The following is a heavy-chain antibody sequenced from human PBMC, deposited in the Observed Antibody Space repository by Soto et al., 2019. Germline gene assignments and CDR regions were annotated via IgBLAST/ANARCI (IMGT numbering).Heavy chain of an antibody. D-gene: IGHD5-18*01. CDR2: IWYDGSNK. Sequence: QVQLVESGGGVVQPGRSLRLSCAASGFTFSNYGMHWVRQAPGKGLDWVAVIWYDGSNKYYADSVKGRFSISRDNSKNTLYLQMNSLRAEDTAVYYCARGVGGYGYEDYFDYWGQGTLVTVSS. CDR1: GFTFSNYG. CDR3: ARGVGGYGYEDYFDY. V-gene: IGHV3-33*01. J-gene: IGHJ4*02.